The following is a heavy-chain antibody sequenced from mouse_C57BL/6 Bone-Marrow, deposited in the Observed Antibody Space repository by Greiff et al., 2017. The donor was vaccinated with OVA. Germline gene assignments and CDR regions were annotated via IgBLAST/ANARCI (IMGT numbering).Heavy chain of an antibody. CDR3: ARRSSYVKYFDY. J-gene: IGHJ2*01. CDR2: ISSGSSTI. Sequence: EVKLMESGGGLVKPGGSLKLSCAASGFTFSDYGMHWVRQAPEKGLEWVAYISSGSSTIYYADTVKGRVTISRDNAKNTLFLQMTSLRSEDTAMYYCARRSSYVKYFDYWGQGTTLTVSS. CDR1: GFTFSDYG. D-gene: IGHD1-1*01. V-gene: IGHV5-17*01.